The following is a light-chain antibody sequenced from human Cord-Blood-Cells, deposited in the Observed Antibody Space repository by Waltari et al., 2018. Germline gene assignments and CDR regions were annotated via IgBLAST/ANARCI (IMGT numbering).Light chain of an antibody. CDR1: RSAVGGYNY. V-gene: IGLV2-8*01. CDR2: EVS. J-gene: IGLJ2*01. CDR3: SSYAGSNNLV. Sequence: QSPLPQPPSASGSPGQSATISCTGTRSAVGGYNYFSWYQQPPGKAPKLMIYEVSKLPSGVPDRFSGSKSGNAASLTVSGLQAEDEADYYCSSYAGSNNLVFGGGTKLTVL.